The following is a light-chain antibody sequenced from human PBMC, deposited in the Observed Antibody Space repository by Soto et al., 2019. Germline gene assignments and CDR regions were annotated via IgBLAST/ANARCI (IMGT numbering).Light chain of an antibody. V-gene: IGKV3-15*01. Sequence: EVVMTQSPATLSVSPGERATLSCMASHSVSSSLAWYQQKPGQAPRLLISGASTRAAGIPARFSGSGSGTEFTLTISSLQSEDFAVYHCQHYNTWPWTFGQGTKVDIK. CDR2: GAS. CDR3: QHYNTWPWT. J-gene: IGKJ1*01. CDR1: HSVSSS.